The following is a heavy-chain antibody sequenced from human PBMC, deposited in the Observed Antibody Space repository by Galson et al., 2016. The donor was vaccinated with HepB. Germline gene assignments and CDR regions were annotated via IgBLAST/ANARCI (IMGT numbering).Heavy chain of an antibody. D-gene: IGHD3-22*01. J-gene: IGHJ4*02. CDR1: GFTFSSYG. Sequence: SLRLSCAASGFTFSSYGMHWVRQAPGKGLEWVAMIWSDGNNKYYVDSVKGRFTISRDNLQNTLYLQMNSLRAEDTAVYYCTRDPGYYDSSGYYYPGPFDWGQGTLVTVSS. CDR2: IWSDGNNK. CDR3: TRDPGYYDSSGYYYPGPFD. V-gene: IGHV3-33*01.